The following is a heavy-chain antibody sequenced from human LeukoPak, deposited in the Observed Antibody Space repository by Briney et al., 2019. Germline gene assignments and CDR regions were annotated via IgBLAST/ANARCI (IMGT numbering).Heavy chain of an antibody. CDR1: GGSFSGYY. CDR2: INHSGST. V-gene: IGHV4-34*01. Sequence: SSETLSLTCAVYGGSFSGYYWSWIRQPPGKGLEWIGEINHSGSTNYNPSLKSRVTISVDTSKNQFSLKLSSVTAADTAVYYCARGHLTYYYGSGSPAWFDPWGQGTLVTVSS. J-gene: IGHJ5*02. D-gene: IGHD3-10*01. CDR3: ARGHLTYYYGSGSPAWFDP.